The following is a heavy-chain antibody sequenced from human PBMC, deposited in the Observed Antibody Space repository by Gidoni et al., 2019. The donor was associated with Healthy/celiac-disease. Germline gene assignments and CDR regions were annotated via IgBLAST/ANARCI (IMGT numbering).Heavy chain of an antibody. D-gene: IGHD6-13*01. CDR1: GGSFRGYY. V-gene: IGHV4-34*01. CDR3: ARLVPVAPAGHNWFDP. J-gene: IGHJ5*02. CDR2: INHSGST. Sequence: QVQLQQWGAGLLKPSETLSLTCAVYGGSFRGYYWSWIRQPPGKGLEWIGEINHSGSTNYNPSLKSRVTISVDTSKNQFSLKLSSVTAADTAVYYCARLVPVAPAGHNWFDPWGQGTLVTVSS.